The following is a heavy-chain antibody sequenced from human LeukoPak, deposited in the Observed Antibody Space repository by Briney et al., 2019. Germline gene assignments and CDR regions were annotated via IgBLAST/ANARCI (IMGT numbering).Heavy chain of an antibody. D-gene: IGHD6-19*01. CDR3: ARDLWRIAVAGTPDY. V-gene: IGHV3-30*02. CDR1: GFTFSSYG. J-gene: IGHJ4*02. CDR2: IRYDGSNK. Sequence: PGGSLRLSCAASGFTFSSYGMHWVRQAPGKGLEWVAFIRYDGSNKYYADSVKGRFAISRDNSKNTLYLQMNSLRVEDTAVYYCARDLWRIAVAGTPDYWGQGTLVTVSS.